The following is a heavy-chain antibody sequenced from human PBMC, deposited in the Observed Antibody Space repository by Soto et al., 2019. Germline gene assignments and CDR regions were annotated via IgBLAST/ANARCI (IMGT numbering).Heavy chain of an antibody. J-gene: IGHJ1*01. Sequence: GGSLRLSCAASGFTFSSYGMHWVRQAPGKGLEWVAVIWYDGSNKYYADSVKGRFTISRDNSKNTLYLQMNSLRAEDTAVYYCARVGHCSGGSCEYFQHWGQGTLVTVSS. CDR1: GFTFSSYG. D-gene: IGHD2-15*01. CDR2: IWYDGSNK. V-gene: IGHV3-33*01. CDR3: ARVGHCSGGSCEYFQH.